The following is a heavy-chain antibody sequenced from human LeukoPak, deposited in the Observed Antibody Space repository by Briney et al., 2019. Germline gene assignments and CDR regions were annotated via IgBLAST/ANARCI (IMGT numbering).Heavy chain of an antibody. CDR3: ARVVGSGWPYYFDY. D-gene: IGHD6-19*01. J-gene: IGHJ4*02. CDR2: ISGSGDRT. V-gene: IGHV3-23*01. CDR1: RFTFSSYW. Sequence: GGSLRLSCAASRFTFSSYWMSWVRQAPGKGLEWVSGISGSGDRTHYADSVKGRFTISRDNTKSTLYLQMNSLRAEDTAIYYCARVVGSGWPYYFDYWGQGTLVTVSS.